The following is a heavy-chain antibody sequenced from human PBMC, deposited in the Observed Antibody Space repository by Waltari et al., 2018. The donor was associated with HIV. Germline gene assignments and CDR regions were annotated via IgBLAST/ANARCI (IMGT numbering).Heavy chain of an antibody. D-gene: IGHD3-22*01. CDR2: IKSKADGGTT. V-gene: IGHV3-15*05. Sequence: EVQLVESGGDLVKPGWCLRLSCAASGSTFSTAWMSWVRQASGKGPEWVGRIKSKADGGTTDYAAPVKGRFTISRDDSKNTLYLQMNSLRFEDTAVYYCTTDEFYYGNSGYFDYWGQGTLVTVSS. CDR1: GSTFSTAW. CDR3: TTDEFYYGNSGYFDY. J-gene: IGHJ4*02.